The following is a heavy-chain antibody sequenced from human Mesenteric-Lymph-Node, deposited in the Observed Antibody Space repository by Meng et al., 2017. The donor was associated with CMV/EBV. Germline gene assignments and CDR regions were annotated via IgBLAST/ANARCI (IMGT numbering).Heavy chain of an antibody. CDR3: ARDPYGGNTDTFDI. Sequence: GGSLRLSCAASGFAFRTNEMNWVRQAPGQGLEWISYIDSSGSTLYYADSVKGRFTISRDSAKNSLYLQMNSLRAEDTALYYCARDPYGGNTDTFDIWGQGTMVTVSS. CDR1: GFAFRTNE. CDR2: IDSSGSTL. J-gene: IGHJ3*02. V-gene: IGHV3-48*03. D-gene: IGHD4-23*01.